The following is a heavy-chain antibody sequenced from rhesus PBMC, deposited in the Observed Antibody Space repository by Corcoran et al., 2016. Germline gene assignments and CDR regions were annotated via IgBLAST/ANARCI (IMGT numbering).Heavy chain of an antibody. J-gene: IGHJ3*01. Sequence: EVQMVQSGAEVKKPGAAVKISCKASGYTCTDHYLHGVRQAAGKRRAWLRLVDPEDSQAIHAQKFQARVTITADTSTDTAYVDLSRLRSEATAVYYCATGAGMFDFWGQRLRVTVSS. V-gene: IGHV1-111*02. CDR3: ATGAGMFDF. D-gene: IGHD3-9*01. CDR2: VDPEDSQA. CDR1: GYTCTDHY.